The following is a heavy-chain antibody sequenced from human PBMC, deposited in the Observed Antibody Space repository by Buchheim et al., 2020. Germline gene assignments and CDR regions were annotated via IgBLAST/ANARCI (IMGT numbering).Heavy chain of an antibody. CDR3: ARVSGSSWSPPDY. Sequence: QVQLVESGGGVVQPGRSLRLSCAASGFTFSCYAMHWVRQAPGKGLEWVAVISYDGSNKYYADSVKGRFTISRDNSKNTLYLQMNSLRAEDTAVYYCARVSGSSWSPPDYWGQGTL. CDR2: ISYDGSNK. V-gene: IGHV3-30-3*01. J-gene: IGHJ4*02. CDR1: GFTFSCYA. D-gene: IGHD6-13*01.